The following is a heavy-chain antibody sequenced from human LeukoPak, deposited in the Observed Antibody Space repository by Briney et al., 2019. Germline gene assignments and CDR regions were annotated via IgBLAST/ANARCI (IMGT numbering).Heavy chain of an antibody. V-gene: IGHV3-11*01. CDR3: ARDPYYYDSSGLIH. Sequence: GGSLRLSCAASGFTFSDYYMSWIRQAPGKGLEWVSYISSSGSTIYYADSVKGRFTISRDNAKNSLYLQMNSLRAEDTAVYYCARDPYYYDSSGLIHWGQGTLVTVSS. J-gene: IGHJ4*02. CDR2: ISSSGSTI. CDR1: GFTFSDYY. D-gene: IGHD3-22*01.